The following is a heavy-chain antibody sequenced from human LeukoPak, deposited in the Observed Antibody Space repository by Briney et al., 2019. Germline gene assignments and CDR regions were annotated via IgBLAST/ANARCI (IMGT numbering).Heavy chain of an antibody. CDR1: GGSFSGYY. Sequence: SETLSLTCAVYGGSFSGYYWSWIRQPPGKGLEWIGYIYYSGSTNYNPSLKSRVTISVDTSKNQFSLKLSSVTAADTAVYYCARDDGGWTYWGQGTLVTVSS. V-gene: IGHV4-59*01. J-gene: IGHJ4*02. CDR3: ARDDGGWTY. D-gene: IGHD6-19*01. CDR2: IYYSGST.